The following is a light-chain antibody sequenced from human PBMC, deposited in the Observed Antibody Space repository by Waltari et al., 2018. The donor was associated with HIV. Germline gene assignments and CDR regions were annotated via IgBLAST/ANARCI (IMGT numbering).Light chain of an antibody. J-gene: IGLJ3*02. CDR2: LNSDGSH. Sequence: QLVLTQSPSASASLGASVTLTCTLSSGHSSYAIAWHQQQPEKGPRYLMKLNSDGSHSNGYGTPSRFSGSSPGAERYLTISSLQSEDEADYYCQTWGTGPWVFGGGTKLTVL. CDR3: QTWGTGPWV. CDR1: SGHSSYA. V-gene: IGLV4-69*01.